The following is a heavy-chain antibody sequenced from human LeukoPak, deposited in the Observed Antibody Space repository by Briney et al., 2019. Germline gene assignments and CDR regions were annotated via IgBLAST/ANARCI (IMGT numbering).Heavy chain of an antibody. D-gene: IGHD3-16*01. J-gene: IGHJ5*02. CDR3: AKDWTPHNRVYDCLDA. V-gene: IGHV3-23*01. CDR2: IGSGADL. CDR1: GFAFGFHA. Sequence: PGGSLRLSCVGSGFAFGFHAMSWVRQAPGKGPEWVATIGSGADLFYAESVKCRFTSSRDDPRNTVWLQMHSLRAEDTALSYCAKDWTPHNRVYDCLDAWGQGTQVTVSS.